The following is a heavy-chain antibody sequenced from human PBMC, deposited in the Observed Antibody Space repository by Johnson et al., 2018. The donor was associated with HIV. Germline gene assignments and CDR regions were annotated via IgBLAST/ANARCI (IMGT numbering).Heavy chain of an antibody. CDR1: GFTFSSYW. V-gene: IGHV3-7*05. D-gene: IGHD6-13*01. Sequence: EVQLVESGGGLVQPGGSLRLSCAASGFTFSSYWMSWVRQAPGKGLEWVANIKQDGSAKYYVDSVKGRFTISRDNAKNSLYLQMNSLRAEDTAVYYCARQQLSRNVAFDIWGQGTMVTVSS. J-gene: IGHJ3*02. CDR3: ARQQLSRNVAFDI. CDR2: IKQDGSAK.